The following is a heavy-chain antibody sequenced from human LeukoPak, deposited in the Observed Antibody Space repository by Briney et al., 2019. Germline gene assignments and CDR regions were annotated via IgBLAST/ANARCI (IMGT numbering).Heavy chain of an antibody. V-gene: IGHV3-21*01. D-gene: IGHD4-17*01. Sequence: GGSLRLSCAASGFTFSSYSMHWVRQAPGKGLEWVSSISDSSSYIYYADSVKGRFTISRDNAESSLYLQMNSLRVEDTALYYCARYGNNVDNAFDIWGQGTMVTVSS. CDR1: GFTFSSYS. CDR3: ARYGNNVDNAFDI. J-gene: IGHJ3*02. CDR2: ISDSSSYI.